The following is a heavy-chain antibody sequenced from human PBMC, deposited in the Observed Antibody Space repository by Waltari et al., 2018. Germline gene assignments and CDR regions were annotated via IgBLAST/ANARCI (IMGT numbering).Heavy chain of an antibody. CDR3: AKESEGWYFDL. Sequence: EVQLVESGGGLVQPGGSLRLSCAASGLTFSSYDMSWVRQAPGKGLEWVSVIRGSGGSTYYADSVKGRFTISRDSSKNTLYLQMSGLRAEDTAIYYCAKESEGWYFDLWGRGTLVTVSS. J-gene: IGHJ2*01. CDR1: GLTFSSYD. CDR2: IRGSGGST. V-gene: IGHV3-23*04.